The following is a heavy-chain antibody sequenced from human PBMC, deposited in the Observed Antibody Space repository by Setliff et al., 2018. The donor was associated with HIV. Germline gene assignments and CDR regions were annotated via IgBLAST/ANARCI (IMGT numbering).Heavy chain of an antibody. J-gene: IGHJ5*01. D-gene: IGHD6-19*01. V-gene: IGHV1-18*01. CDR3: ARGGEIALAAHRRWLDS. Sequence: EASVKVSCKASGYTFTTYSFTWVRQAPGQGLEWMGWISAFNGNTNYAQKLQGRFTMTTDTSTSTAYMELRSLRSDDTAVYYCARGGEIALAAHRRWLDSWGQGTLVTVSS. CDR1: GYTFTTYS. CDR2: ISAFNGNT.